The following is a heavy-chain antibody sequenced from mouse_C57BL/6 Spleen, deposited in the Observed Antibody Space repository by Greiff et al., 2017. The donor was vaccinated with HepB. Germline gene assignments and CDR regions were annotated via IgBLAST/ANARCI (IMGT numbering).Heavy chain of an antibody. CDR2: ISSGSSAI. Sequence: EVKLVESGGGLVKPGGSLKLSCAASGFTFSDYGMHWVRQAPEKGLEWVAYISSGSSAIYYADTVKGRVTISRDNAKKTLSPQMTSLRSEDTAMYYCATLTGAYYWGQGTTLTVSS. V-gene: IGHV5-17*01. D-gene: IGHD4-1*01. CDR1: GFTFSDYG. CDR3: ATLTGAYY. J-gene: IGHJ2*01.